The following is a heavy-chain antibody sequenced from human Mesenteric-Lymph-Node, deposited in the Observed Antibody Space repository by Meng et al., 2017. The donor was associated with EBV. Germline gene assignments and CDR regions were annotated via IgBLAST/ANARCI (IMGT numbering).Heavy chain of an antibody. CDR2: VFHSGTT. D-gene: IGHD3-10*01. V-gene: IGHV4-4*02. Sequence: QVQLQESGPGLVTPSGTLSLTCAVSGGSITTYNWWSWVRQPPGKGLEWIGEVFHSGTTNSNASLRSRLTISVDKSKNQFSLKLTSVTAADTAVYYCAKANSSGRSSWFDPWGQGTLVTVSS. CDR3: AKANSSGRSSWFDP. CDR1: GGSITTYNW. J-gene: IGHJ5*02.